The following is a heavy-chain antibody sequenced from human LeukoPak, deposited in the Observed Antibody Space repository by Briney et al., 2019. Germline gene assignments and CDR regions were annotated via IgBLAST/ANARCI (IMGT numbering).Heavy chain of an antibody. D-gene: IGHD2-2*03. V-gene: IGHV4-38-2*01. CDR1: GYSISRGYY. CDR2: IYHTGST. CDR3: VCAGWIIPSGIVY. Sequence: PSETLSLTCGVSGYSISRGYYCAGIRQPPGRGLEWIGTIYHTGSTYYNPSLESRVTISGDTSKNEFSLNMNTVTAADTAVYYFVCAGWIIPSGIVYWGEGALV. J-gene: IGHJ4*02.